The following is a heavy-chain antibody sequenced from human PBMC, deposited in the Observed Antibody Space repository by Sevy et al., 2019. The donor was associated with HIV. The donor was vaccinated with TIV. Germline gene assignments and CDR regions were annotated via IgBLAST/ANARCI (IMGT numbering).Heavy chain of an antibody. CDR2: IKSKTDGGTT. CDR1: GFTFSNAW. Sequence: GGPLRLSCVASGFTFSNAWMSWVRQAPGKGLEWVGRIKSKTDGGTTDYAAPVKGRLTISRDDSKNTLYLQMNSLKTEDTAVYYCTAIVVVPAELWGQGTLVTVSS. D-gene: IGHD2-2*01. J-gene: IGHJ4*02. CDR3: TAIVVVPAEL. V-gene: IGHV3-15*01.